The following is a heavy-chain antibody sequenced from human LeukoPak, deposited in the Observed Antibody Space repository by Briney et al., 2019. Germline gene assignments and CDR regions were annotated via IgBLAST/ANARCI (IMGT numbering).Heavy chain of an antibody. J-gene: IGHJ6*02. CDR1: GFTFSSYA. V-gene: IGHV3-21*01. D-gene: IGHD2-15*01. CDR2: ISSSSSYI. Sequence: GRSLRLSCAASGFTFSSYAMSWVRQAPGKGLEWVSSISSSSSYIYYADSVKGRFTISRDNAKNSLYLQMNSLRAEDTAVYYCARDLCSGGSCYFGYGMDVWGQGTTVTVSS. CDR3: ARDLCSGGSCYFGYGMDV.